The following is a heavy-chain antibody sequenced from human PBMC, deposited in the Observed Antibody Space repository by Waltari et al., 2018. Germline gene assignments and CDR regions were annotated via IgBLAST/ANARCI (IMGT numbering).Heavy chain of an antibody. J-gene: IGHJ4*02. CDR2: FYTGGST. D-gene: IGHD3-10*01. CDR3: ARGDGVRGVIFDY. CDR1: GFTVSSNY. V-gene: IGHV3-53*01. Sequence: EVQLVESGGGLIQPGGSLGLSCAASGFTVSSNYMSWVRQAPGKGLELVSVFYTGGSTYYADSGKGRFTISRDNSKNTLYLQMNSLRAEDTAVYYCARGDGVRGVIFDYWGQGTLVTVSS.